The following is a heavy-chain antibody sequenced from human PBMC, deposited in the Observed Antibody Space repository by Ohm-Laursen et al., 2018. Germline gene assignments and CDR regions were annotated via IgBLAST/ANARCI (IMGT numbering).Heavy chain of an antibody. CDR3: AKDNGGSYYYYGMDV. CDR1: GFTFDDYA. V-gene: IGHV3-9*01. D-gene: IGHD1-26*01. CDR2: ISWNSGSI. J-gene: IGHJ6*02. Sequence: SLRLSCAASGFTFDDYAMHWVRQAPGKGLEWVSGISWNSGSIGYADSVKGRFTISRDNAKNSLYLQMNSLRAEDTALYYCAKDNGGSYYYYGMDVWGQGTTVTVSS.